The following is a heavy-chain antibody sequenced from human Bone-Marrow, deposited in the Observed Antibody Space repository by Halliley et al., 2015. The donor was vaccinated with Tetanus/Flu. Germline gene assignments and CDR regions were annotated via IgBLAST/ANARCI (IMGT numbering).Heavy chain of an antibody. CDR2: SHDGSHK. D-gene: IGHD1-26*01. Sequence: SHDGSHKSYADSVKGRFTISRDNSKNTLFLQTNGLRAEDTAVYYCAKDSRAGDPYYYYFYGMDVWGQGTTVTVTS. CDR3: AKDSRAGDPYYYYFYGMDV. J-gene: IGHJ6*02. V-gene: IGHV3-30*18.